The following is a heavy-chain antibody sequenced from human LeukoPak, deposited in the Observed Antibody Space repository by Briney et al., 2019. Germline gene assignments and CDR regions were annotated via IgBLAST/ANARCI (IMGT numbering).Heavy chain of an antibody. CDR1: GFTFNNYG. Sequence: GGSLRLSCAASGFTFNNYGMNWVRQAPGKGLEWVAVISYDGSNKYYADSVKGRFTISRDNSKNTLYLQMNSLRAEDTAVYYCAKAQPNYYDSWGASSNDAFDIWGQGTMVTVSS. CDR2: ISYDGSNK. D-gene: IGHD3-22*01. V-gene: IGHV3-30*18. CDR3: AKAQPNYYDSWGASSNDAFDI. J-gene: IGHJ3*02.